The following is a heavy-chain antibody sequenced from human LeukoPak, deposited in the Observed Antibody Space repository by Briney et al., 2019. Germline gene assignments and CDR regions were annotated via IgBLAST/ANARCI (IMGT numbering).Heavy chain of an antibody. CDR3: ARDRITMVRGALRDYGMDV. D-gene: IGHD3-10*01. V-gene: IGHV4-59*01. CDR2: IYDSGST. CDR1: GGSINNYY. J-gene: IGHJ6*02. Sequence: SETWSLTCTVSGGSINNYYWSWIRQPPGKGLEWIGYIYDSGSTNYNPSLKSRVTISGDTSKNQFSLKLNSVTAADTAVYYCARDRITMVRGALRDYGMDVWGQGTTDTVSS.